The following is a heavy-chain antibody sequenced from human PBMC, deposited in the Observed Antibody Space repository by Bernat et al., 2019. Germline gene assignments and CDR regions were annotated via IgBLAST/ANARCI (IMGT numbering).Heavy chain of an antibody. J-gene: IGHJ3*01. CDR2: IIPTFGTA. D-gene: IGHD3-3*01. CDR3: ARPYRYYDVWNGYPPFDV. Sequence: QVQLVQSGAEVKKPGSSVKVSCKASGGTFSSYAISWVRQAPGQGLEWMGGIIPTFGTANYAQRFQGRVTITADESTSTAYMDLSSLRSEDTAVYYCARPYRYYDVWNGYPPFDVWGQGTMVTVSS. CDR1: GGTFSSYA. V-gene: IGHV1-69*01.